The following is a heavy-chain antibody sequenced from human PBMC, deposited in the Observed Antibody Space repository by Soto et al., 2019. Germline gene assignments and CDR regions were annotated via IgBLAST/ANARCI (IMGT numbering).Heavy chain of an antibody. CDR1: GGSISSGGYY. CDR3: ARAGGFNWFDP. Sequence: QVQLQESGPGLVKPSQTLSLTCTVSGGSISSGGYYWSWIRQHPGKGLEWIGYIYYYGNTYYNPSLKGRVTISVDTSKNQFSLKLSSVTAADTALYYCARAGGFNWFDPWGQGTLVTVSS. V-gene: IGHV4-31*03. J-gene: IGHJ5*02. D-gene: IGHD3-10*01. CDR2: IYYYGNT.